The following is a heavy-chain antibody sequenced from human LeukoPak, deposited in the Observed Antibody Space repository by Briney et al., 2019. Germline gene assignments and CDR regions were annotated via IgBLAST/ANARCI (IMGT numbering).Heavy chain of an antibody. D-gene: IGHD5-12*01. V-gene: IGHV3-7*01. CDR3: VRDGGVSGYDLLDY. Sequence: GGSLRLSCAASGFTFSNYWMSWVRQAPGKGLEWVAHINQDGSKEYYMDSVKARFTISRDNAKNSLSLQMNSLRAEDTAVYYCVRDGGVSGYDLLDYWGQGTLVTVSS. CDR1: GFTFSNYW. J-gene: IGHJ4*02. CDR2: INQDGSKE.